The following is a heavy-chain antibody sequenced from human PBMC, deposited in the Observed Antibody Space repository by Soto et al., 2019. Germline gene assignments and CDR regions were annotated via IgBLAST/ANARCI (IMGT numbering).Heavy chain of an antibody. J-gene: IGHJ4*02. CDR2: IYYSGST. CDR3: ARAHGNYPYPWYFDY. CDR1: GGSISSGGYY. D-gene: IGHD1-1*01. Sequence: SETLSLTCTVSGGSISSGGYYWSWIRQHPGKGLEWIGYIYYSGSTYYNPSLKSRVTISVDTSKNQFSLKLSSVTAADTAVYYCARAHGNYPYPWYFDYWGQGALVTVSS. V-gene: IGHV4-31*03.